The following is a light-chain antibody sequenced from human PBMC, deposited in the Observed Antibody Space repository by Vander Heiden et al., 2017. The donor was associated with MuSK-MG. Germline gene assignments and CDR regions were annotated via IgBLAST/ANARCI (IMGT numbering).Light chain of an antibody. CDR2: DAS. Sequence: DIQMTRSPSTLSASVGDRVTITCRASQSISSSLAWYQQRPGKAPKLLIYDASTLESGVPSRFSGSGSGTEFTLTISCLQPDDFATYYCQQYNSPLTFGQGTKVEIK. J-gene: IGKJ1*01. CDR1: QSISSS. V-gene: IGKV1-5*01. CDR3: QQYNSPLT.